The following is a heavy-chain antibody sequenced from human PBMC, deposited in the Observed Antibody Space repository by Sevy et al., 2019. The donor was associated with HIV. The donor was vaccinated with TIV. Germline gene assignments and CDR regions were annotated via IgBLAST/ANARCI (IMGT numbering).Heavy chain of an antibody. V-gene: IGHV3-23*03. CDR2: IFGAGSQR. D-gene: IGHD1-26*01. Sequence: GGSLRVSCVTSGFTFSRYTMNWVRQAPGKGLEWVAGIFGAGSQRYYADSVRGRFTISRDQSKNTVYLQMNTVRAEDTALYYCAKDREPDSYWEFDFRGQGTLVTVSS. CDR1: GFTFSRYT. CDR3: AKDREPDSYWEFDF. J-gene: IGHJ5*01.